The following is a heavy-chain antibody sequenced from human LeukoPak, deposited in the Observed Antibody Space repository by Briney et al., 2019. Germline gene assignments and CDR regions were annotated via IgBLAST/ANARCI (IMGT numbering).Heavy chain of an antibody. V-gene: IGHV1-18*01. CDR3: ARDDPRIAVAEAAVH. CDR2: ISAYNSNT. J-gene: IGHJ4*02. CDR1: GYTFTSYG. Sequence: ASVKVSCKASGYTFTSYGISWVRQAPGQGLEWMGWISAYNSNTNYAQKLQGRVTMTTDTSTSTAYMELRSLRSDDTAVYYCARDDPRIAVAEAAVHWGQGTLVTVSS. D-gene: IGHD6-19*01.